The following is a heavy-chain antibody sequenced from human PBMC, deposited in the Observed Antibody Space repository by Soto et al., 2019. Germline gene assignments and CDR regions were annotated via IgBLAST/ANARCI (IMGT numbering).Heavy chain of an antibody. J-gene: IGHJ6*02. CDR1: GFTVSSNY. D-gene: IGHD3-3*01. Sequence: EVQLVESGGGLVQPGGSLRLSCAASGFTVSSNYMSWVRQAPGKGLEWVSLIYSGGSTYYADSVKGRFTISRDNSKNTLYLKRNSLRAEDPAVYYGARDPPYYAFRLVVGGHGTPVTVSS. CDR2: IYSGGST. CDR3: ARDPPYYAFRLVV. V-gene: IGHV3-66*01.